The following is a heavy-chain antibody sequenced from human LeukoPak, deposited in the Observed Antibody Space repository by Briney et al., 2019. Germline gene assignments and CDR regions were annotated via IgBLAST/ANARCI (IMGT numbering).Heavy chain of an antibody. CDR3: ARLWFDHYFDY. V-gene: IGHV4-39*01. J-gene: IGHJ4*02. CDR2: IYYSGST. CDR1: GGSISSSSYY. Sequence: SQTLSLTCTVSGGSISSSSYYWGWIRQPPGKGLEWIGSIYYSGSTYYNPSLKSRVTISVDTSKNQFSLKLSSVTAADTAVYYCARLWFDHYFDYWGQGTLVTVSS. D-gene: IGHD3-10*01.